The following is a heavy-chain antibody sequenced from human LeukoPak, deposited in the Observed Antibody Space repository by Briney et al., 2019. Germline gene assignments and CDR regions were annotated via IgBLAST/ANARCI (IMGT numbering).Heavy chain of an antibody. J-gene: IGHJ5*02. Sequence: PGGSLRLSCAASGFTFSGSAMHWVRQASGKGLEWVGGIRSKGSSYETAYAASVKGRITISRDGSKNTPYRQMISLKTEDTAVYYCTRHERTPGGQGTLDTVSS. CDR2: IRSKGSSYET. CDR3: TRHERTP. CDR1: GFTFSGSA. V-gene: IGHV3-73*01.